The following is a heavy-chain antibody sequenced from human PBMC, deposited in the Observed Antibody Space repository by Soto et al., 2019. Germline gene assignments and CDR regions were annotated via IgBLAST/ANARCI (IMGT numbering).Heavy chain of an antibody. Sequence: LRLSCAASGFTFSSYAMIWVRQAPLKGLEWVSAISGSGGSTYYADSVKGRFTISRDNSKNTLYLQMNSLRAEDTAVYYCAKALNSSGWYPTGDYYGMDVWGQGTTVTVSS. D-gene: IGHD6-19*01. CDR2: ISGSGGST. CDR1: GFTFSSYA. V-gene: IGHV3-23*01. CDR3: AKALNSSGWYPTGDYYGMDV. J-gene: IGHJ6*02.